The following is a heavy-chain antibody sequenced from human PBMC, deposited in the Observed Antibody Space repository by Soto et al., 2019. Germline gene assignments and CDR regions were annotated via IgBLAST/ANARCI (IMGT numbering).Heavy chain of an antibody. Sequence: QVQLQESGPGLVKPSQTLSLTCTVSGGCISSGDYYWSWIRQHPGKGLEWIGYIYYSGSTYYNPSLKRRVTLSVDTSKNQFSLKLSSVTAADTAVYYCARWPQLKPHFDYWGQGTLVTVSS. D-gene: IGHD1-1*01. V-gene: IGHV4-31*03. CDR2: IYYSGST. CDR3: ARWPQLKPHFDY. J-gene: IGHJ4*02. CDR1: GGCISSGDYY.